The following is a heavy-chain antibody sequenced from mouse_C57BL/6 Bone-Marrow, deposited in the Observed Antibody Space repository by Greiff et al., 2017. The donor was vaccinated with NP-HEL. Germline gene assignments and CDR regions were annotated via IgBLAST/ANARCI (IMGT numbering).Heavy chain of an antibody. CDR2: INPNNGGT. CDR1: GYTFTDYN. D-gene: IGHD2-3*01. J-gene: IGHJ3*01. Sequence: EVQLQQSGPELVKPGASVKIPCKASGYTFTDYNMDWVKQSHGKSLEWIGDINPNNGGTIYNQKFKGKATLTVDKSSSTAYMELRSLTSEDTAVYYCARLWDGYGFAYWGQGTLVTVSA. V-gene: IGHV1-18*01. CDR3: ARLWDGYGFAY.